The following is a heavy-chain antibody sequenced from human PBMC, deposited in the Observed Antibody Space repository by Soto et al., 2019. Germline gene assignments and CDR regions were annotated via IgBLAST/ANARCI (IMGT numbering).Heavy chain of an antibody. J-gene: IGHJ4*02. V-gene: IGHV1-18*01. CDR2: ISAHNGNT. Sequence: QVHLVQSGAEVKKPGASVKVSCKGSGYGFTTYGITWVRQAPGQGLEWMAWISAHNGNTNYAQKLQGRVTVTRDTSTSEANMGRQSLRSDATAVYYCGRGRYGDYWGQGALVTVSS. CDR1: GYGFTTYG. CDR3: GRGRYGDY. D-gene: IGHD1-1*01.